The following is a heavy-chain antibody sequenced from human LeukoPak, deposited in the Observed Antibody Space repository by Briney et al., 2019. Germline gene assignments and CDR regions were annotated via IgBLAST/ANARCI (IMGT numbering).Heavy chain of an antibody. CDR3: ARDQRGSYYYYYYGMDV. D-gene: IGHD1-26*01. V-gene: IGHV1-46*01. Sequence: ASVKVSCKASGYTFTRYYMHWVRQAPGQGLEWMGIINPSVGSTSYAQKFQGRVTMTRDTSTSTVYMELSSLRSEDTAVYYCARDQRGSYYYYYYGMDVWGQGTTVTVSS. CDR2: INPSVGST. J-gene: IGHJ6*02. CDR1: GYTFTRYY.